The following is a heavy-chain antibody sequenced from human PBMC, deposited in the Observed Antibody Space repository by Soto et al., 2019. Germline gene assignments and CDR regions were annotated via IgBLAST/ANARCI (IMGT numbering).Heavy chain of an antibody. CDR1: GFTFSSYA. V-gene: IGHV3-23*01. CDR3: AKAAGWSSSWMFYYYMDV. CDR2: ISGSGGST. D-gene: IGHD6-6*01. J-gene: IGHJ6*03. Sequence: GGSLRLSCAASGFTFSSYAMSWVRQAPGKGLEWVSAISGSGGSTYYADSVKGRFTISRDNSKNTLYLQMNSLRAEDTAVYYCAKAAGWSSSWMFYYYMDVWGKGTTVTVSS.